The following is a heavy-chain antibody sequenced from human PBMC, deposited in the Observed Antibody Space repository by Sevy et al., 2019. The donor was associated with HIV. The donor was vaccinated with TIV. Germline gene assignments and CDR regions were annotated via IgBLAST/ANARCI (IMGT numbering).Heavy chain of an antibody. V-gene: IGHV5-51*01. Sequence: GESLKISCKGSGYSFSSYWIGWVRQMPGKGLEWMGAIYPGDSDTKYSPAFQGQVSISADMSVSTAYLRWSSLKASDTAMYYCVRRSELADVDCWGQGTLVTVSS. CDR2: IYPGDSDT. CDR3: VRRSELADVDC. CDR1: GYSFSSYW. J-gene: IGHJ4*02. D-gene: IGHD1-1*01.